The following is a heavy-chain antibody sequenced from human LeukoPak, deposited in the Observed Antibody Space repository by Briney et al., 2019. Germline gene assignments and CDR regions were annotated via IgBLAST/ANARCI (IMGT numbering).Heavy chain of an antibody. Sequence: PSASLSLSCSLFGGSISSYYWSWFRQPAVKGVEWIGLISTSGSTKTNPPLKTRVTMSVDTSKHQFSLQLSSETAADTALYYCARVAVVGYWYFDLWGRGTLVTVSS. CDR2: ISTSGST. D-gene: IGHD6-19*01. CDR1: GGSISSYY. J-gene: IGHJ2*01. V-gene: IGHV4-4*07. CDR3: ARVAVVGYWYFDL.